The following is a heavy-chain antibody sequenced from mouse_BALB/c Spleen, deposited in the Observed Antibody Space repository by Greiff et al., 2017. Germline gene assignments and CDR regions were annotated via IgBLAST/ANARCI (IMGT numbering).Heavy chain of an antibody. CDR3: ARGGIKFITTATGGSDAMDY. CDR2: INPGSGGT. V-gene: IGHV1-54*03. D-gene: IGHD1-2*01. Sequence: QVQLQQSGAELVRPGTSVKVSCKASGYAFTNYLIEWVKQRPGQGLEWIGVINPGSGGTNYNEKFKGKATLTADKSSSTAYMQLSSLTSDDSAVYFCARGGIKFITTATGGSDAMDYWGQGTSVTVSS. CDR1: GYAFTNYL. J-gene: IGHJ4*01.